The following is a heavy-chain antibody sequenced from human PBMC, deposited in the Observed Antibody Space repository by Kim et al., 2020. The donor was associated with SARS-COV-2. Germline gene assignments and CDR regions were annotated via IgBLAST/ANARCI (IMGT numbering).Heavy chain of an antibody. V-gene: IGHV4-30-4*01. CDR3: ATSASNMYGGYYYYGMDV. CDR2: IYYSGST. Sequence: SETLSLTCTVSGGSISSGDYYWSWIRQPPGKGLEWIGYIYYSGSTYYNPSLKSRVTISVDTSKNQFSLKLSSVTAADTAVYYCATSASNMYGGYYYYGMDVWGQGTTVTVSS. CDR1: GGSISSGDYY. J-gene: IGHJ6*02. D-gene: IGHD2-8*01.